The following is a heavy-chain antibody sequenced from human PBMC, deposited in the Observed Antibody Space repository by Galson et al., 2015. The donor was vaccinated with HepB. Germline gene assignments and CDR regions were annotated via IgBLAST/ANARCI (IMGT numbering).Heavy chain of an antibody. CDR3: AKFGYYDTSGYWSDGMDV. J-gene: IGHJ6*02. Sequence: SLRLSCAASGFSFSDYYMTWIRQAPGKGLEWVSYITNSGTTIYYADSVKGRFTISRVNAKNSLYLQMNSLRAEDAAVYYCAKFGYYDTSGYWSDGMDVWGQGTTVTVSS. V-gene: IGHV3-11*01. D-gene: IGHD3-22*01. CDR2: ITNSGTTI. CDR1: GFSFSDYY.